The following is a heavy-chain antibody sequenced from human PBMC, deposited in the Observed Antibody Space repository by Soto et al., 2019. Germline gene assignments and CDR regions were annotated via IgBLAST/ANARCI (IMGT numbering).Heavy chain of an antibody. J-gene: IGHJ6*02. V-gene: IGHV4-34*01. CDR2: INHSGST. Sequence: SETLSLTCAVYGGSFSCYYWSWIRQPPGKGLEWIGEINHSGSTNYNPSLKSRVTISVDTSKNQFSLKLSSVTAADTAVYYCARGRAIHYYYYGMDVWGQGTTVTVSS. CDR3: ARGRAIHYYYYGMDV. CDR1: GGSFSCYY.